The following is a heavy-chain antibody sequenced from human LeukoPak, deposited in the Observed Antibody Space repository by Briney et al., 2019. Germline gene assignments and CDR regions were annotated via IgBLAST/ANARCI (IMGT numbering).Heavy chain of an antibody. V-gene: IGHV3-30*02. CDR2: IRYDGSNK. Sequence: PGGSLRLSCAASGFTFSSYGMHWVRQAPGKGLEWVAFIRYDGSNKYYADSVKGRFTISRDNSKNTLYLQMNSLRAEDTAVYCCAKEIYYYGSGSYFDYWGQGTLVTVSS. CDR1: GFTFSSYG. CDR3: AKEIYYYGSGSYFDY. J-gene: IGHJ4*02. D-gene: IGHD3-10*01.